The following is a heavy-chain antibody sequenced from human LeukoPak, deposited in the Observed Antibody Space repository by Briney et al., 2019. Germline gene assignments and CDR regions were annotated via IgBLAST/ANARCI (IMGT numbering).Heavy chain of an antibody. Sequence: GGSLRLSCAASGFHFGTYGMNWVPQAPGKGLEWVSYISRSGSIFYADSGKGRFTISRDNAKNSLYLQMSSLRAEDTAVYYCARALPSSWYYFDYWGQGTLVTVSS. D-gene: IGHD6-13*01. CDR2: ISRSGSI. CDR3: ARALPSSWYYFDY. V-gene: IGHV3-48*03. CDR1: GFHFGTYG. J-gene: IGHJ4*02.